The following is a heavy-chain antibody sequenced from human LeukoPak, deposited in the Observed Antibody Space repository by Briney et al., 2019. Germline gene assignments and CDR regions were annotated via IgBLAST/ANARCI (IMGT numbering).Heavy chain of an antibody. CDR1: GFTFRDAW. CDR3: ATDEGSGTTDFDF. V-gene: IGHV3-15*01. J-gene: IGHJ4*02. Sequence: GGSLRLSCAVSGFTFRDAWMRWVPQARGKGLEGVGRIRGKSDGGKVDDAAAPKGRFTISIDEAKDTVYLRLASLKTEDTGVYYCATDEGSGTTDFDFWGQGTLVTVSS. D-gene: IGHD1-1*01. CDR2: IRGKSDGGKV.